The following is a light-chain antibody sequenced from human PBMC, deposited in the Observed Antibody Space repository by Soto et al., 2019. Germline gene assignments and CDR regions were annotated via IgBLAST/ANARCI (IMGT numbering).Light chain of an antibody. V-gene: IGKV3D-15*01. Sequence: ETVLTQSPATLSVSPGERVTLFCRASQSVSRNLAWHQQKPGQAPRLLIYGASSRATGIPDRFSGSGSGTEFTLTISSLQSEDFAVYYCQQYIYWPWTFGQGTKVDI. CDR2: GAS. J-gene: IGKJ1*01. CDR1: QSVSRN. CDR3: QQYIYWPWT.